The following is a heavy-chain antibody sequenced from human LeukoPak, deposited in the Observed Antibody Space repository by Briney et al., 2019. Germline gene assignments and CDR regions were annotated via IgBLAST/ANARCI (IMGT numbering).Heavy chain of an antibody. CDR2: ISCDGGST. D-gene: IGHD6-13*01. J-gene: IGHJ6*03. Sequence: PGGSLRLSCAASGFTFDDYAMHWVRQAPGKGLEWVSLISCDGGSTYYADSVKGRFTISRDNSKNSLYLQMNSLRAEDTALYYCAKGPAAGTSGPYLPYYMDVWGKGTTVTVSS. V-gene: IGHV3-43D*04. CDR1: GFTFDDYA. CDR3: AKGPAAGTSGPYLPYYMDV.